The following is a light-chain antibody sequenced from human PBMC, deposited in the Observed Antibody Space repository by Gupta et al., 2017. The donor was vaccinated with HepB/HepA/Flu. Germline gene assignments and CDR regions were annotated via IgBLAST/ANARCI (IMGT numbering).Light chain of an antibody. CDR3: AARDDSLSVTVV. J-gene: IGLJ2*01. Sequence: QSVLTQPHSASGTPGQRVTISCSGSSSNIGSNYVYWYQQLPGTAPKLLIYRNNQRPSGVPDRFSGSKSGTSASLAISGLRSEDEADYYCAARDDSLSVTVVFGGGTKLTVL. CDR2: RNN. CDR1: SSNIGSNY. V-gene: IGLV1-47*01.